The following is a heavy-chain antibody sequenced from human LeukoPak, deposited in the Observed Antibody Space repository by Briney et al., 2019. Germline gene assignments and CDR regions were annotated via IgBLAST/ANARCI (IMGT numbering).Heavy chain of an antibody. CDR1: GFTFSSYE. CDR3: ARDNYDSSGPYYFDY. Sequence: GGSLRLSCAASGFTFSSYEMIWVRQAPGKGLEWVSYISSSGTTIYYADSVKGRFTISRDNAKNSLYLQMISLRAEDTAVYSCARDNYDSSGPYYFDYWGQGTLVTVSS. V-gene: IGHV3-48*03. D-gene: IGHD3-22*01. CDR2: ISSSGTTI. J-gene: IGHJ4*02.